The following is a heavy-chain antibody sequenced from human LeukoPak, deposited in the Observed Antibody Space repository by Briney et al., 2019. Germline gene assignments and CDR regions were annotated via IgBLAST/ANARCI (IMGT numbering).Heavy chain of an antibody. CDR2: INGDGSST. CDR1: EFTFSAYW. J-gene: IGHJ4*02. V-gene: IGHV3-74*01. D-gene: IGHD3-22*01. CDR3: ARDLELTYYDSSGYDY. Sequence: GGSLRLSCAASEFTFSAYWMHWVRQVPGKGLVWVSRINGDGSSTSYADSVKGRFTISRDNAKNTLYLQMNSLRAEDTAVYYCARDLELTYYDSSGYDYWGQGTPVTVSS.